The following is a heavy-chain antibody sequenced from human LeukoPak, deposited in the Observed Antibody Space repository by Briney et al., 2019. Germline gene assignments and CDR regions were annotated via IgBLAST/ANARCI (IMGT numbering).Heavy chain of an antibody. D-gene: IGHD3-16*01. CDR2: IRRGANSYTT. Sequence: GALRLSCAASGFTFSDYILDWVRQAPGKGLEWVGRIRRGANSYTTEYAASVKGRLTISRDDSKNSLYLHMNSLKTEDTAVYHCSRDGGEGGNSAFDIWGQGTMVTVSS. J-gene: IGHJ3*02. CDR3: SRDGGEGGNSAFDI. CDR1: GFTFSDYI. V-gene: IGHV3-72*01.